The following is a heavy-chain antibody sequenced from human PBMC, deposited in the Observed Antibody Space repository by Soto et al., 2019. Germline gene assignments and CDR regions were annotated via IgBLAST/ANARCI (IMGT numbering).Heavy chain of an antibody. CDR1: GGSFSGYY. D-gene: IGHD5-18*01. CDR3: AAWIQLWKFVH. Sequence: QVQLQQWGAGLLKPSETLSLTCAVYGGSFSGYYWSWIRQPPGKGLEWIGEINHSGSTNYNPSLKSRVTISVDTSKNQFSLKLSSVTAADTAVYYCAAWIQLWKFVHWGQGTLVTVSS. CDR2: INHSGST. V-gene: IGHV4-34*01. J-gene: IGHJ4*02.